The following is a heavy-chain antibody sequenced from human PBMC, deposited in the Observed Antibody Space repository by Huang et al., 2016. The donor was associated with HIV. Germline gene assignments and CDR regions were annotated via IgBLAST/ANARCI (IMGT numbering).Heavy chain of an antibody. J-gene: IGHJ4*02. CDR2: ISASGDTK. V-gene: IGHV3-23*01. Sequence: GGRLVQSGESLRLSCAASGFTFNIYAMSWVRQAPGKGLEGVAGISASGDTKNYPDSVKGRFTISRDNSRSILYLQMRSLGVEDAAMYYCAKPYSVSSNQVFDYWCQGTMVTVSS. CDR3: AKPYSVSSNQVFDY. D-gene: IGHD1-26*01. CDR1: GFTFNIYA.